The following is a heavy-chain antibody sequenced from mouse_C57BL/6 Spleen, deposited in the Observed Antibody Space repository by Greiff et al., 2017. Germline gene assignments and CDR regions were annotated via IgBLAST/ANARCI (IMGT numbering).Heavy chain of an antibody. V-gene: IGHV1-42*01. CDR1: GYSFTGYY. CDR3: ARGGDAMDY. Sequence: VQLQQSGPELVKPGASVKISCKASGYSFTGYYMNWVKQSPEKSLEWIGEINPSTGGTTYNQKFKAKATLTVDKSSSTASMQLKSLTSEDSAVYYCARGGDAMDYWGQGTSVTVSS. CDR2: INPSTGGT. J-gene: IGHJ4*01.